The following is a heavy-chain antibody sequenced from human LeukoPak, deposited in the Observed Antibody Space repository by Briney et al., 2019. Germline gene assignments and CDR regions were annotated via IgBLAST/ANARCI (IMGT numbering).Heavy chain of an antibody. D-gene: IGHD3-22*01. CDR2: ISAYNGNT. CDR3: ARLQTYYYDSSGPTDDY. V-gene: IGHV1-18*01. CDR1: GYTFTSYG. Sequence: ASVKVSCKASGYTFTSYGFNWVRQAPGQGLEWMGWISAYNGNTNSAQKFQGRVSMTTDTSTSTTYMELSRLRSDDTAVYYCARLQTYYYDSSGPTDDYWGQGTLVTVSS. J-gene: IGHJ4*02.